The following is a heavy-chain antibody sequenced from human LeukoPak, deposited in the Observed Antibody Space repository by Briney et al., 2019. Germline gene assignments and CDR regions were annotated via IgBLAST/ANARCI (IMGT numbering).Heavy chain of an antibody. CDR3: ARHRSGWLQSSFDY. Sequence: PSETLSLTCTVSGGSISSYYWSWIRQPPGKGLEWIGYIYYSGSTNYNPSLKSRVTISVDTSKNQFSLKLSSVTAADTAVYYCARHRSGWLQSSFDYWGQGTLVTVSS. J-gene: IGHJ4*02. D-gene: IGHD5-24*01. V-gene: IGHV4-59*08. CDR1: GGSISSYY. CDR2: IYYSGST.